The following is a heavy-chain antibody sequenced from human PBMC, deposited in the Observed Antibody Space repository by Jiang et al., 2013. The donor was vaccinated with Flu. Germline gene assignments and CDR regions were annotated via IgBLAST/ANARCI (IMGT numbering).Heavy chain of an antibody. CDR2: IRSQSHSSAT. Sequence: QLLESGGNLVQPGGSLKLSCAASGFILSDYAMHWVRQASGKGLEWLGRIRSQSHSSATDYVYSVKGRFIISRDDSTNTAYLQMSGLKTEDTAVYYCAKSSVSGTYQDYGMDVWGQGTTVTVSS. CDR3: AKSSVSGTYQDYGMDV. D-gene: IGHD3-10*01. V-gene: IGHV3-73*01. J-gene: IGHJ6*02. CDR1: GFILSDYA.